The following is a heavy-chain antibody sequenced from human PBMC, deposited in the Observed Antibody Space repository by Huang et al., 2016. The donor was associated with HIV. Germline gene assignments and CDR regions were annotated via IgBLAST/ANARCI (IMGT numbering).Heavy chain of an antibody. CDR2: IYYSGSN. CDR1: GGSMGSYY. J-gene: IGHJ5*02. D-gene: IGHD6-6*01. CDR3: AGASIAARRWFDP. V-gene: IGHV4-59*01. Sequence: QVQLQESGPGLVKPSETLSLTCTVSGGSMGSYYWSWIRQPPVQGLGWIGYIYYSGSNNSNPSLKSRFTVSVDTSKNQISLGLSSVTAADTAVDYCAGASIAARRWFDPWGQGSLVTVSS.